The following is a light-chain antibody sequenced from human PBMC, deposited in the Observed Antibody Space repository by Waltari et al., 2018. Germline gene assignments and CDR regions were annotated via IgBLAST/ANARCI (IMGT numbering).Light chain of an antibody. CDR3: QESYSTPMYT. CDR1: QSISTY. J-gene: IGKJ2*01. V-gene: IGKV1-39*01. CDR2: DAS. Sequence: DIQMTQSPSPLSASVGDRVTITCRASQSISTYLNWYQQKPGKAPKLLIYDASSLQTGVPSRFRGSGSGTDFTLTISSLQPEDFATYYCQESYSTPMYTFGQGTKLEI.